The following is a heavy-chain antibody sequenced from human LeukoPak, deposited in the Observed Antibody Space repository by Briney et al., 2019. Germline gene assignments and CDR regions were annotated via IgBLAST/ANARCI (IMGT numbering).Heavy chain of an antibody. J-gene: IGHJ4*02. Sequence: GGSLRLSCAASGFTVSSNYMSWVRQAPGKGLEWVSVIYSGGSTYYADSVKGRFTISRDNSKNTLYLQMNSLRAEDTAVYYCARDHELGFLDYWGQGTLVTVSS. CDR3: ARDHELGFLDY. CDR1: GFTVSSNY. V-gene: IGHV3-53*01. CDR2: IYSGGST. D-gene: IGHD2/OR15-2a*01.